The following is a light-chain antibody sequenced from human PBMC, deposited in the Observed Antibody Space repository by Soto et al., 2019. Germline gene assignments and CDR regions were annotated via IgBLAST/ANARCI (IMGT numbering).Light chain of an antibody. CDR3: TSYTSNTALV. CDR2: EVT. CDR1: SSDIGSHDY. V-gene: IGLV2-14*01. J-gene: IGLJ1*01. Sequence: QSAPTQPASVSGSPGQSITISCTGTSSDIGSHDYVSWYQHHPGKARKLIIYEVTNRPSGVSDRFSGSKSGSTASLTISGLQAEDEADYHCTSYTSNTALVFGTGTKLTVL.